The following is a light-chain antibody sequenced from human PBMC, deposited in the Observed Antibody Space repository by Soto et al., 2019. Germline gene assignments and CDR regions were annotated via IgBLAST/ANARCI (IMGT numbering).Light chain of an antibody. CDR1: QIVTNY. CDR2: DIS. Sequence: LALTQSQATLSLSPRPPATLSFRASQIVTNYLGWYQQRPGQPPRLLIYDISNRAPGIPARFSGGGSGTDFSRTISSLESEDFAVYVCQQRNSFGQGTRLEIK. CDR3: QQRNS. J-gene: IGKJ5*01. V-gene: IGKV3-11*01.